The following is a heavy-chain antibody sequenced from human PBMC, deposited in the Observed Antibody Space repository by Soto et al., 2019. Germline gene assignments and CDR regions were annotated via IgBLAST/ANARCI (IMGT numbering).Heavy chain of an antibody. D-gene: IGHD5-12*01. CDR1: GYSFTSYG. J-gene: IGHJ4*02. CDR2: ISAYNGNR. V-gene: IGHV1-18*01. CDR3: ARDLGGFPDY. Sequence: QVQLVQSGAEVKKPGASVKVSCKASGYSFTSYGISWVRQAPGQGLEWMGWISAYNGNRKYAQKFQGRVTMTTDTPTSTAYMELRSLRSDDTAVFYCARDLGGFPDYWGQGTVVTGSS.